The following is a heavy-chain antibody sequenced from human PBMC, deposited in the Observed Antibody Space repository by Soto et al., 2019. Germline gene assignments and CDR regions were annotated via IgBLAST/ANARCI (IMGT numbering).Heavy chain of an antibody. CDR2: ISSNGGST. Sequence: GGSLRLSCAASGFTFSSYAMHWVRQAPGKGLEYVSAISSNGGSTYYADSVKGRFTISRDNSMNTLYLQMGSLRAEDMAVYYCARGDYGDYVFDYWGQGTLVTVSS. D-gene: IGHD4-17*01. V-gene: IGHV3-64*02. CDR1: GFTFSSYA. J-gene: IGHJ4*02. CDR3: ARGDYGDYVFDY.